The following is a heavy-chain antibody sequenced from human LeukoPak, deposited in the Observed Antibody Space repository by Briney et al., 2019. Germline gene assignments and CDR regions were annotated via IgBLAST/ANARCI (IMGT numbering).Heavy chain of an antibody. D-gene: IGHD6-13*01. CDR1: GFTFSSYG. CDR3: AKEEYSSSWSTDY. CDR2: ISYDGSNK. J-gene: IGHJ4*02. Sequence: PGGSLRLSCAASGFTFSSYGMHWVRQAPGKGLEWVAVISYDGSNKYYADSVKGRFTISRDNSKNTLYLQMNSLRAEDTAVYYCAKEEYSSSWSTDYWGQGTLVTVSS. V-gene: IGHV3-30*18.